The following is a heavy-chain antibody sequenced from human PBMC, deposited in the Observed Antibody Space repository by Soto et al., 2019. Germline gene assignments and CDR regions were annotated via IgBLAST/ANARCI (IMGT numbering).Heavy chain of an antibody. J-gene: IGHJ4*02. Sequence: QVQLQESGPGLVKPSQTLSLTCSVSGGSISSGGYYWSWIRQHPEKGLEWIGYIYYSGSTNYNPSLKSRVIISVDTSSNRFSLDLSSVTAADTAIYYCARHSASWQGFDYWGQGTLVTVSS. CDR2: IYYSGST. V-gene: IGHV4-31*03. CDR1: GGSISSGGYY. D-gene: IGHD1-26*01. CDR3: ARHSASWQGFDY.